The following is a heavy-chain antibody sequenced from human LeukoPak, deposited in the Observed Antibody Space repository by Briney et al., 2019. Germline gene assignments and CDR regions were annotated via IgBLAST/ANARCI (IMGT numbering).Heavy chain of an antibody. J-gene: IGHJ3*02. CDR2: INGGNGNT. CDR1: GYTFTRSS. CDR3: ASGYRGYDYAFDI. V-gene: IGHV1-3*01. Sequence: GASVKVSCKASGYTFTRSSMHWVRQAPGQRLEWMGWINGGNGNTKYSHKFQGRVTFTRDTSASTAYMELSSVRSEDTAVYYCASGYRGYDYAFDIWGQGTMVTVSS. D-gene: IGHD5-12*01.